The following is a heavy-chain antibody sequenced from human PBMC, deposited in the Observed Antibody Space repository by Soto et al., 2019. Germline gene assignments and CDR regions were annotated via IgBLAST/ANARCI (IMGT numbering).Heavy chain of an antibody. J-gene: IGHJ6*02. CDR1: GFTFSNAW. CDR3: TTDEVVVAATYYYGMDV. Sequence: EVQLVESGGGLVKPGGSLRLSCAASGFTFSNAWMNWVRQAPGKGLEWVGRIKSKTDGGTTDYAAPVKGRFTISRDDSKNTLYLQMNSLKTEDTAVYYCTTDEVVVAATYYYGMDVWGQGTTVTVSS. D-gene: IGHD2-15*01. CDR2: IKSKTDGGTT. V-gene: IGHV3-15*07.